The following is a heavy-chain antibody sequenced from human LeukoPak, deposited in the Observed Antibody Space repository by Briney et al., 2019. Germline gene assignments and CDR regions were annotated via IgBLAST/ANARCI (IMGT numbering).Heavy chain of an antibody. CDR1: GGTFSSYA. Sequence: SVKVSCKASGGTFSSYAISWVRQAPGQGLEWMGGIIPIFGTANYAQKFQGRVTITADESTSTAYMELSSLRSEDAAVFYCARDTTGGTKVRYFDYWGQGTLVTVSS. CDR3: ARDTTGGTKVRYFDY. D-gene: IGHD1-1*01. CDR2: IIPIFGTA. V-gene: IGHV1-69*13. J-gene: IGHJ4*02.